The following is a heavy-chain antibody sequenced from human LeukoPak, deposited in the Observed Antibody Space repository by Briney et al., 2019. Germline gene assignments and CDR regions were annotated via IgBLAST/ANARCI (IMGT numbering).Heavy chain of an antibody. V-gene: IGHV3-30-3*01. D-gene: IGHD3-3*01. CDR1: GFTFSSYA. Sequence: GGSLRLSCAASGFTFSSYAMHWVRQAPGKGLEWVAVTSYDGSNKYYADSVKGRFTISRDNSKNTLYLQMNSLRAEDTAVHYCARDLNYDFPYGMDVWGQGTTVTVSS. CDR3: ARDLNYDFPYGMDV. CDR2: TSYDGSNK. J-gene: IGHJ6*02.